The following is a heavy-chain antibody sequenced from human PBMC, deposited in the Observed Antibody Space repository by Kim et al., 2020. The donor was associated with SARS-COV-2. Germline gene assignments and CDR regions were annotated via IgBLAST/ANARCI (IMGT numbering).Heavy chain of an antibody. D-gene: IGHD4-17*01. Sequence: ASVKVSCKASGYTFTSNPVNWARQAPGQGLEWMGWINTKTGNPSYARGFTGRFVFSLDTSVSSAYLQISSLKAEDTAIYYCATGLVPVDPWGQGTLVTVS. CDR3: ATGLVPVDP. CDR1: GYTFTSNP. CDR2: INTKTGNP. V-gene: IGHV7-4-1*02. J-gene: IGHJ5*02.